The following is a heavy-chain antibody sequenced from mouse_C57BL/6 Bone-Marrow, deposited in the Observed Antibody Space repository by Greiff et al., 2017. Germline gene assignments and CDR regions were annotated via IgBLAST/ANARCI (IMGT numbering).Heavy chain of an antibody. Sequence: QVHVKQSGAELVRPGTSVKLSCKASGYTFTSYWMHWVKQRPGQGLEWIGVIDPSDSYTNYNQKFKGKATLTVDTSSSTAYMQLSSLTSEDSAVYYCARKGGYYSKRDAMDYWGQGTSVTVSS. CDR2: IDPSDSYT. D-gene: IGHD2-5*01. CDR3: ARKGGYYSKRDAMDY. J-gene: IGHJ4*01. CDR1: GYTFTSYW. V-gene: IGHV1-59*01.